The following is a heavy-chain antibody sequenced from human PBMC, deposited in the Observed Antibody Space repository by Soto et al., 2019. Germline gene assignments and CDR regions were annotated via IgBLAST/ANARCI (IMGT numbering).Heavy chain of an antibody. CDR1: GFTFSSYS. D-gene: IGHD6-13*01. CDR2: ISSSSSTI. V-gene: IGHV3-48*01. Sequence: GGSPRLSCAASGFTFSSYSMNWVRRAPGKGLEWVSYISSSSSTIYYADSVKGRFTISRDNAKNSLYLQMNSLRAEDTAVYYCARDPSSSWYNWFDPWGQGTLVTVSS. J-gene: IGHJ5*02. CDR3: ARDPSSSWYNWFDP.